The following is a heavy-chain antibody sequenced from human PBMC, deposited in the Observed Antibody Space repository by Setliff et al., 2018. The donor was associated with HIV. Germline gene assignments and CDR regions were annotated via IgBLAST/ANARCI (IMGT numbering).Heavy chain of an antibody. V-gene: IGHV4-39*07. CDR1: GGSISSSSHY. CDR3: ARVDRCGSSPGWFDP. CDR2: IYYSGGT. D-gene: IGHD6-6*01. J-gene: IGHJ5*02. Sequence: SETLSLTCTVSGGSISSSSHYWGWIRQPPGKGLEWIGIIYYSGGTYYNPSLKRRVTISVDTSKNQFSLKLSSVTAADTAVYYCARVDRCGSSPGWFDPWGQGTLVTVSS.